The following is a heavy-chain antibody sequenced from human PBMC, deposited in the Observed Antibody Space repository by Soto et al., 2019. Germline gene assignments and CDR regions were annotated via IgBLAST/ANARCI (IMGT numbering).Heavy chain of an antibody. J-gene: IGHJ4*02. D-gene: IGHD1-1*01. CDR1: GGTFSSYA. Sequence: QVQLVQSGAEVKKPGSSVKVSCKASGGTFSSYAISWVRQAPGQGLEWMGGIIPIFGTANYAQKFQGRVTITADESTGTAYMELGSLRSEDTAVYYCARDRTGTTGVLGYFDYWGQGTLVTVSS. CDR2: IIPIFGTA. V-gene: IGHV1-69*01. CDR3: ARDRTGTTGVLGYFDY.